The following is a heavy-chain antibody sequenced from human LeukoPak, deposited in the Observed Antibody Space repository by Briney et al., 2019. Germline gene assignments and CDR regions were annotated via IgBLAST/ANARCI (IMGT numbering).Heavy chain of an antibody. D-gene: IGHD1-14*01. V-gene: IGHV4-4*07. CDR3: ARDPAGHGRYFDY. CDR2: IHTSGTT. J-gene: IGHJ4*02. CDR1: GGSINGYF. Sequence: SETLSLTCTVSGGSINGYFCTWLRQSAGAGLECIGRIHTSGTTYYNPSLKSRVSMSVDASNNKFSLRLNSVTAADTAVYYCARDPAGHGRYFDYWGQGALVTVSS.